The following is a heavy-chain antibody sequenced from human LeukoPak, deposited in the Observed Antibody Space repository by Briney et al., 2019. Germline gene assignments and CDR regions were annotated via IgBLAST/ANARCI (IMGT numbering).Heavy chain of an antibody. D-gene: IGHD3-22*01. CDR1: GFTFDDYG. V-gene: IGHV3-7*01. CDR3: ARDWVSLSSGRVFDY. J-gene: IGHJ4*02. Sequence: GGSLRLSCAASGFTFDDYGMSWVRQAPGKGLEWVANIRQDGGDEYYVDSVKGRFTISRDNAKNSLYLQMNVLRVEDTAFYYCARDWVSLSSGRVFDYWGQGTLVTVSS. CDR2: IRQDGGDE.